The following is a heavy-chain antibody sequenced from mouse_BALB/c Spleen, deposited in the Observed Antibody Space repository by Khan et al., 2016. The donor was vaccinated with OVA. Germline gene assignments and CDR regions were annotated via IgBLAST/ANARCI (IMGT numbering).Heavy chain of an antibody. J-gene: IGHJ4*01. V-gene: IGHV1S41*01. D-gene: IGHD1-1*01. CDR1: GYTFTSYW. Sequence: DLVKPGASVKLSCKASGYTFTSYWINWIKQRPGQGLEWIGRIGPGSSNTYYNEMFKGKATLTVDTSSSTAYIQLSSLSSEDSAVYFCAREKYDGRSCYAMDYWGQGTSVTVSS. CDR3: AREKYDGRSCYAMDY. CDR2: IGPGSSNT.